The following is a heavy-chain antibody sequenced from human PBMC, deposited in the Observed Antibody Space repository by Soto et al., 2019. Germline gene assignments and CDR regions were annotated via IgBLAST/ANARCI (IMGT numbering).Heavy chain of an antibody. CDR1: GGSISSYY. D-gene: IGHD3-10*01. V-gene: IGHV4-59*01. CDR2: IYYSGST. Sequence: QVQLQESGPGLVKPSETLSLTCTVSGGSISSYYWSWIRQPPGKGLEWIGYIYYSGSTNYNPSLKSRVTISVDTSKNQFSLKLSSVTAADTAVYYCARAADYYGSGVDIMDVWGKGTTVTVSS. CDR3: ARAADYYGSGVDIMDV. J-gene: IGHJ6*03.